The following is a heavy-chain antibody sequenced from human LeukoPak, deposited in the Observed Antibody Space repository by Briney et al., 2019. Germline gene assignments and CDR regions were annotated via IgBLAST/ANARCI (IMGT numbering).Heavy chain of an antibody. J-gene: IGHJ5*02. CDR1: GGSISSGSYY. D-gene: IGHD3-16*01. Sequence: SETLSLTCTVSGGSISSGSYYWSWIRQPAGKGLEWIGRIYTSGSTNYNPSLKSRVTISVDTSKNQFSLKLSSATAADTAVYYCARLGKGGWFDPWGQGTLVTVSS. V-gene: IGHV4-61*02. CDR2: IYTSGST. CDR3: ARLGKGGWFDP.